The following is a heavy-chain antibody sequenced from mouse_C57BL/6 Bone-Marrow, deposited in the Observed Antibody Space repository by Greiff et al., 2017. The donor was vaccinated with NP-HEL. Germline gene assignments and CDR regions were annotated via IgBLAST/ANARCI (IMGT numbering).Heavy chain of an antibody. CDR1: GYTFTSYW. V-gene: IGHV1-64*01. CDR2: IHPNSGST. J-gene: IGHJ3*01. CDR3: VDGNWFAY. D-gene: IGHD1-1*01. Sequence: VKLMESGAELVKPGASVKLSCKASGYTFTSYWMHWVKQRPGQGLEWIGMIHPNSGSTNYNEKFKSKATLTVDKSSSTAYMQLSSLTSEDSAVYYCVDGNWFAYWGQGTLVTVSA.